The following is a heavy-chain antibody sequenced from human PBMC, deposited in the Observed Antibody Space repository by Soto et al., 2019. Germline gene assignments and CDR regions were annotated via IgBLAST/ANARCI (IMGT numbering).Heavy chain of an antibody. J-gene: IGHJ4*02. Sequence: QITLRESGPTLVKPTQTLTLTCSFSGFSLTTRPVGVGWISQSPGKALEWLAFAYWDDDNRYSPSLRSRLTVTKDTSKNQVVLTMTNMDPVDTATYYCAHRRSSGAWNGGYFDYWGQGTLVTVSS. V-gene: IGHV2-5*02. D-gene: IGHD2-15*01. CDR1: GFSLTTRPVG. CDR3: AHRRSSGAWNGGYFDY. CDR2: AYWDDDN.